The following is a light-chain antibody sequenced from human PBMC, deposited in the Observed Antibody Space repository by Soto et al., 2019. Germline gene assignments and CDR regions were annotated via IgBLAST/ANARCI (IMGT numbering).Light chain of an antibody. CDR1: SSDVGSYNL. V-gene: IGLV2-14*02. J-gene: IGLJ7*01. Sequence: QSALTQPASVSGSPGQSITISCTGTSSDVGSYNLVSWYQQHPGKAPKLMIYEVSKRPSGVSNRFSGSKSGNTASLTISGLQAEDEADYYCSSYTSSSWGVFGGGTQLTVL. CDR3: SSYTSSSWGV. CDR2: EVS.